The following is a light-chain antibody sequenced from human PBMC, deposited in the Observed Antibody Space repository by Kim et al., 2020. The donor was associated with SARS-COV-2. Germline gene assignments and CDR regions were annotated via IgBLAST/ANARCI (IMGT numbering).Light chain of an antibody. CDR1: QDISNY. J-gene: IGKJ5*01. Sequence: DIQMTQSPSSLSASVGDRVTITCQASQDISNYLNWYQQKPGKAPKLLIYDASNLETGVPSRFSGSGSGTDFTFTISSQQPEDIATYYCQQYDNLLPTFGQGTRLEIK. CDR3: QQYDNLLPT. CDR2: DAS. V-gene: IGKV1-33*01.